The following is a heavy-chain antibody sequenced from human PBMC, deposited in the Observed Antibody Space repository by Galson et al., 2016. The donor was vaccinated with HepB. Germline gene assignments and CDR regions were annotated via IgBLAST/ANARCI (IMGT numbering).Heavy chain of an antibody. CDR2: VIPILDIA. D-gene: IGHD6-6*01. J-gene: IGHJ4*02. Sequence: SVKVSCKASGGTFSSYTISWVRQAPGQGLEWMGRVIPILDIANYAQKFQDRVTITADKSTSTAYMELSSLRSEDTAVYYCASSIAARPPFDYWGQGTLVTVSS. V-gene: IGHV1-69*02. CDR3: ASSIAARPPFDY. CDR1: GGTFSSYT.